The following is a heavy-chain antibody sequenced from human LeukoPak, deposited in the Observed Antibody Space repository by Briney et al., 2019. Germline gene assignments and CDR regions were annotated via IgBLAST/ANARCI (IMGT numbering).Heavy chain of an antibody. CDR3: ARRYYDSSGQSNAEFDY. V-gene: IGHV1-46*01. CDR1: GYTFTSYY. D-gene: IGHD3-22*01. Sequence: ASVKVSCKASGYTFTSYYMHWVRQAPGQGLEWMGIINPSGGSTSYAQKFQGRVTMTRDMSTSTVYMELSSLRSEDTAVYYCARRYYDSSGQSNAEFDYWGQGTLVTVSS. J-gene: IGHJ4*02. CDR2: INPSGGST.